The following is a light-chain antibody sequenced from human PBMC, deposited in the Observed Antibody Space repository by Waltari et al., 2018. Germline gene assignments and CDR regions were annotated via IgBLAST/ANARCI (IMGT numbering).Light chain of an antibody. CDR3: QHYVRLPAT. Sequence: IVLTQSPGPLSLSQGDRAPLSCRASQSVSRSLAWYQQKPGQAPKPLIYCASTRATGIPDRFTGSGSGTDFSLTISSLEPEDFAIYFCQHYVRLPATFGQGTKVEIK. J-gene: IGKJ1*01. V-gene: IGKV3-20*01. CDR1: QSVSRS. CDR2: CAS.